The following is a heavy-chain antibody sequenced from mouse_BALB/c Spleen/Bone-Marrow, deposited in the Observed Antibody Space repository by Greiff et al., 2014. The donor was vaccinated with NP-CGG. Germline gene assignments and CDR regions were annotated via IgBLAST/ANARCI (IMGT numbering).Heavy chain of an antibody. J-gene: IGHJ3*01. V-gene: IGHV7-1*02. CDR2: SRNKAKHYTT. CDR3: ARDVGYGNYFVY. CDR1: GFTLSDFY. Sequence: DVMLVESGGGLVQPGDSLRLSCATSGFTLSDFYLEWVRQPPGKRLEWIAASRNKAKHYTTEYSASVKSRFIVSRDTSQSILYLQMNALRAEDTAIYYCARDVGYGNYFVYWGQGTLVTVSA. D-gene: IGHD2-10*02.